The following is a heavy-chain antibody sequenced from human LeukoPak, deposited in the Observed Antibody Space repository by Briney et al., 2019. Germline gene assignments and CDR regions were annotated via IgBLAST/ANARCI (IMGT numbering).Heavy chain of an antibody. J-gene: IGHJ6*03. CDR2: INHSGST. Sequence: PSETLSLTCAVYGGSFSGYYWSWIRQPPGKGLEWIGEINHSGSTNYNPSLKSRVTISVDTSKSQFSLKLSSVTAADTAVYYCARGRQPYYYYMDVWGKGTTVTVSS. V-gene: IGHV4-34*01. CDR1: GGSFSGYY. CDR3: ARGRQPYYYYMDV.